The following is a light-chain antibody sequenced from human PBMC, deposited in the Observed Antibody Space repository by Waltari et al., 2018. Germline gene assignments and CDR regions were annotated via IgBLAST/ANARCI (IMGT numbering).Light chain of an antibody. Sequence: QSVVTQSPSVSGTPGQRVTISCSGGDSNIGSNTVNWYQQFPGAAPRLLIHSTNQRPSGVPDRISGSKSGTSASLAINGLQSDDEADYYCAAWDDSMNGPVFGGGTRLTVL. CDR2: STN. J-gene: IGLJ3*02. V-gene: IGLV1-44*01. CDR3: AAWDDSMNGPV. CDR1: DSNIGSNT.